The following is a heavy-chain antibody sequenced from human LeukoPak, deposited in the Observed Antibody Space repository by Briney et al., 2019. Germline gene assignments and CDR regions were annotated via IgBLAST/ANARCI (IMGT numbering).Heavy chain of an antibody. CDR3: ARDYPTSGIVTIFDC. D-gene: IGHD1-1*01. CDR2: ITASGGST. J-gene: IGHJ4*02. CDR1: GFTFNNYA. V-gene: IGHV3-23*01. Sequence: GGSLRLSCASSGFTFNNYAMTWVRQAPGKGLEWVSSITASGGSTYCADSVEGRFTISRDNSKNTLYLHMSSLRAEDTAVYYCARDYPTSGIVTIFDCWGQGTLVTVSS.